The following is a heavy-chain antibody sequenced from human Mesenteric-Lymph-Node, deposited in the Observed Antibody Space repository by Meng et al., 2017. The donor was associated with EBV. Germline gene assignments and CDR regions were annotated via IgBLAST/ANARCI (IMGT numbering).Heavy chain of an antibody. V-gene: IGHV1-46*01. Sequence: QGALVQSGAEVKEPGASVMFSCKASGYSFSNHYIHWVRQAPGQGLEWMGIINSDDGDTNYTQKFQGRVTMTRDTSTTTVYMELTSLTSEDTAVYYCVRADDQDFDYWGQGALVTVSS. J-gene: IGHJ4*02. CDR2: INSDDGDT. D-gene: IGHD1-1*01. CDR1: GYSFSNHY. CDR3: VRADDQDFDY.